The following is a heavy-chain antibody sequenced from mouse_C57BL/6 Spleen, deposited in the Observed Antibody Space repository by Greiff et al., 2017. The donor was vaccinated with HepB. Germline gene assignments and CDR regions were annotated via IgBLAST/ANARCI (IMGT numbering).Heavy chain of an antibody. V-gene: IGHV5-16*01. D-gene: IGHD1-1*01. CDR3: ARERPHYYGSSYWYFDV. CDR1: GFTFSDYY. J-gene: IGHJ1*03. Sequence: EVKLMESEGGLVQPGSSMKLSCTASGFTFSDYYMAWVRQVPEKGLEWVANINYDGSSTYYLDSLKSRFIISRDNAKNILYLQMSSLKSEDTATYYCARERPHYYGSSYWYFDVWGTGTTVTVSS. CDR2: INYDGSST.